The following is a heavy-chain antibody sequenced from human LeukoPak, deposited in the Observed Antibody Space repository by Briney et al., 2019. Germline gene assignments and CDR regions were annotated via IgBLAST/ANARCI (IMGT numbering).Heavy chain of an antibody. CDR1: GYTLTSYG. J-gene: IGHJ4*02. Sequence: ASVKVSCTASGYTLTSYGISWVRQAPGQGLEWMGWISAYNGNTNYAQKLQGRVTMTTDTSTSTAYMELRSLRSDDTAVYYCARDDYYGSGSYYRYFDYWGQGTLVTVSS. V-gene: IGHV1-18*01. D-gene: IGHD3-10*01. CDR3: ARDDYYGSGSYYRYFDY. CDR2: ISAYNGNT.